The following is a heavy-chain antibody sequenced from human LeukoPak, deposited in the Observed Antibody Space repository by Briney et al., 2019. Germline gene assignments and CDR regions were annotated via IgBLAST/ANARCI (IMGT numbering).Heavy chain of an antibody. V-gene: IGHV1-2*02. Sequence: GASVTVSCKASGYTFAGYYMHWVRQAPGQGLEGMGWINPNSGGTNYAQKFQGRVTMTRDTSISTAYMELSRLRSDDTAVYYCARPKFALYYMDVWGKGTTVTVSS. D-gene: IGHD3-10*01. J-gene: IGHJ6*03. CDR3: ARPKFALYYMDV. CDR1: GYTFAGYY. CDR2: INPNSGGT.